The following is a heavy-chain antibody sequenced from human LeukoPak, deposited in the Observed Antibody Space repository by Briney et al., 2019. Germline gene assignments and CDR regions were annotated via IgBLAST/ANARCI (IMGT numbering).Heavy chain of an antibody. CDR3: ASSTYCSSTSCYFFDYYYGMDV. D-gene: IGHD2-2*01. J-gene: IGHJ6*02. CDR2: IYSGGST. Sequence: PGGSLRLSCAASGFTVSSNYMSWVRQAPGKGLEWVSVIYSGGSTYYADSVKGRFTISRDNSKNTLYLQMNSLRAEDTAVYYCASSTYCSSTSCYFFDYYYGMDVWGQGTTVTVSS. V-gene: IGHV3-53*01. CDR1: GFTVSSNY.